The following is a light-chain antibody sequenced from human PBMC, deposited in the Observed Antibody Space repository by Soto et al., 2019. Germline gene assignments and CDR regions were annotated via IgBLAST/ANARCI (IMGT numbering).Light chain of an antibody. V-gene: IGKV1-39*01. Sequence: DIQMTQSPSSLSASVGDRVTITCRTSQSISTYLNWYQQKPGKAPQILIYAASSLQSGVPSRFGGSGSWTDFTLTITSLQREDFATYYCQQTSTTAWTFGQGTEVKIK. CDR2: AAS. CDR1: QSISTY. CDR3: QQTSTTAWT. J-gene: IGKJ1*01.